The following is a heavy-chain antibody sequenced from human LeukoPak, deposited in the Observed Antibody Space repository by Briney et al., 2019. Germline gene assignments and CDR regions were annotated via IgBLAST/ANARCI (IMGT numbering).Heavy chain of an antibody. D-gene: IGHD2-15*01. V-gene: IGHV4-34*01. J-gene: IGHJ3*01. Sequence: SETLSLTCAIYGASLSDYWWTWVRQPPGAGLEWIGKVTDGGYTNYKSSLKSRVRILVDISKNQFSLRLTSVTAADTALYFCARITARGGSDDAFDAWGQGTMISVSS. CDR2: VTDGGYT. CDR1: GASLSDYW. CDR3: ARITARGGSDDAFDA.